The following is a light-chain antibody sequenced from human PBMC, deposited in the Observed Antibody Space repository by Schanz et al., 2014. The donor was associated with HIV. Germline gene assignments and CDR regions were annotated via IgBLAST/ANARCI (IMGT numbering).Light chain of an antibody. J-gene: IGKJ1*01. CDR2: GAS. Sequence: EMVMTQSPATLSASPGERATLSCRASQRVSSNLAWYQQRPGQAPRLLIYGASTRATGIPARFSGSRSGTEFTLTISSLEPEDIAVYYCQQYASSTPGTFGQGTKVEIK. V-gene: IGKV3-15*01. CDR3: QQYASSTPGT. CDR1: QRVSSN.